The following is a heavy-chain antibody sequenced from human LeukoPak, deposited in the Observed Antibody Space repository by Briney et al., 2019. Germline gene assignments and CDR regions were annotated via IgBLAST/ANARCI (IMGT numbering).Heavy chain of an antibody. V-gene: IGHV4-39*01. Sequence: SETLSLTCTVPGGSISSSSYYWGWIRQPPGKRLEWIGSVFYTGTTYCNPSLKSRVTISVDTSKTQFSLRLSSVTATDTAVYSCARSNGNWRYFFDSWGQGTLVTVSS. CDR2: VFYTGTT. J-gene: IGHJ4*02. CDR3: ARSNGNWRYFFDS. D-gene: IGHD1-1*01. CDR1: GGSISSSSYY.